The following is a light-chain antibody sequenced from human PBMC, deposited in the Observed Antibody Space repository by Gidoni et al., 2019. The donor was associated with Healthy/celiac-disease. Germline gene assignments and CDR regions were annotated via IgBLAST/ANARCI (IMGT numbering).Light chain of an antibody. CDR3: QQRSNWPLT. V-gene: IGKV3-11*01. CDR1: QSVSSY. CDR2: DAS. J-gene: IGKJ4*01. Sequence: IVFTQSPATLSLSPGERATLSCRASQSVSSYLAWYQQKPGQAHRLLIYDASNRATGIPARFSGSGSGTDFTLTISSLEPEDFAVYYCQQRSNWPLTFGGGTKVEIK.